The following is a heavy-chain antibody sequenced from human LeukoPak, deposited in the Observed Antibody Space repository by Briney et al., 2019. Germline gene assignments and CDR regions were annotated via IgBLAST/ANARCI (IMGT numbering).Heavy chain of an antibody. J-gene: IGHJ4*02. CDR1: GFTFSGNA. CDR2: IGSDGRT. V-gene: IGHV3-23*01. CDR3: AKDGPDYYDSSGYYSPLWDY. D-gene: IGHD3-22*01. Sequence: GGSLRLSCEASGFTFSGNAMAWVRQAPGKGPEWVSGIGSDGRTHYADSVKGRFTISRDNSKNTVYLQMNSLRAEDTAVYYCAKDGPDYYDSSGYYSPLWDYWGQGTLVTVPS.